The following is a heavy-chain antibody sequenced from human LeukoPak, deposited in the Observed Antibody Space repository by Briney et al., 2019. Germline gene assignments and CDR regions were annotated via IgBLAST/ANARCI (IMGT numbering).Heavy chain of an antibody. CDR1: GGSISSYY. J-gene: IGHJ4*02. D-gene: IGHD2-15*01. Sequence: SETLSLTCTVSGGSISSYYWSWIRQPPGKGLEWIGYIYYSGSTNYNPSLKSRVTISVDTSKNQFSLKLSSVTAADTAVYYCARHPFATPFDYWGPGTLVTVSS. CDR3: ARHPFATPFDY. V-gene: IGHV4-59*08. CDR2: IYYSGST.